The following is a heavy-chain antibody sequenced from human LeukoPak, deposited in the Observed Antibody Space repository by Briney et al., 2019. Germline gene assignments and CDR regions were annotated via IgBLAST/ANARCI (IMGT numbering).Heavy chain of an antibody. CDR3: ARDRSYHDILTGDKHFDY. J-gene: IGHJ4*02. V-gene: IGHV1-3*01. CDR1: GYTFTSYA. CDR2: INAGNGNT. Sequence: ASVKVSCKASGYTFTSYAMHWVRQAPGQRLEWMGWINAGNGNTKYSQKFQGRVTITRDTSASTAYMELSSLRSEDTAVYYCARDRSYHDILTGDKHFDYWGQGTLVTVSS. D-gene: IGHD3-9*01.